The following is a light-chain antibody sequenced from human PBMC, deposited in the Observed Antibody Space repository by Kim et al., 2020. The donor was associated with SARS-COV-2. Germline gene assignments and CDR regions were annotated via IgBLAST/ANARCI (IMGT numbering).Light chain of an antibody. CDR3: QQYGSSLLYT. Sequence: EIVLTQSPGTLSLSPGERATLSCRASQSVRSSYLAWYQQKPGEAPRLLIYGASNRATVIPDRFSGSGSGTDFTLTISRLEPEDFAMYYCQQYGSSLLYTFGQGTKLEI. J-gene: IGKJ2*01. CDR2: GAS. CDR1: QSVRSSY. V-gene: IGKV3-20*01.